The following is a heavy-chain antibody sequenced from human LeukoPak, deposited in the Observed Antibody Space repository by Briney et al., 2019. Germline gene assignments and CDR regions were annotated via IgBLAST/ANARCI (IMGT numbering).Heavy chain of an antibody. CDR3: AKSLPYSRYGVQGYYAFDI. D-gene: IGHD3-10*01. Sequence: PGRSLRLSCAASGFTFSSYGMHWVRQAPGKGREWVAVISYDGSNKYYADSVKGRFTISRDNSKNTLYLQMNSLRAEDTAVYYCAKSLPYSRYGVQGYYAFDIWGQGTMVTVSS. J-gene: IGHJ3*02. CDR1: GFTFSSYG. V-gene: IGHV3-30*18. CDR2: ISYDGSNK.